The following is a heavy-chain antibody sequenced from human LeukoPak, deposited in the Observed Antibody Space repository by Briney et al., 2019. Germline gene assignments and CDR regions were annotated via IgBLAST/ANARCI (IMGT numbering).Heavy chain of an antibody. CDR2: XXXXXXX. V-gene: IGHV4-59*01. D-gene: IGHD2-2*01. CDR1: GGSISSYY. CDR3: ARGRGKTNIMNCSSTSCYSGYYYYYYMDV. Sequence: SETLSLTCTVSGGSISSYYWSWTRQPPGKGLEWIGYXXXXXXXXXXXXXKSRVTISVDTSKNQFSLKLSSVTAADTAVYYCARGRGKTNIMNCSSTSCYSGYYYYYYMDVWGKGTTVTVSS. J-gene: IGHJ6*03.